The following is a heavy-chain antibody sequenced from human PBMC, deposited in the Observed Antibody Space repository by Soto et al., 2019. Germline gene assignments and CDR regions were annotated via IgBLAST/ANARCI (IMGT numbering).Heavy chain of an antibody. CDR1: GGSICSGGYS. CDR3: ARGYSGYDAALDY. J-gene: IGHJ4*01. Sequence: PSETLSLTCAVSGGSICSGGYSWSWIRQPPGKGLEWIGYIYHSGSTYYNPSLKSRVTISVDRSKNQFSLKLTSVTAADTAVYYCARGYSGYDAALDYWGQGTLVTSPQ. CDR2: IYHSGST. D-gene: IGHD5-12*01. V-gene: IGHV4-30-2*02.